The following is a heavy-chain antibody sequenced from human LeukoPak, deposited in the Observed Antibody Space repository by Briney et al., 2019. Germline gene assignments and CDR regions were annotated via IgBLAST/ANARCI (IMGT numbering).Heavy chain of an antibody. D-gene: IGHD6-19*01. CDR1: GVTFSGYD. CDR2: IGGGGRST. CDR3: AKVSKLSGWLSAHDY. Sequence: WGSLTLSCAVSGVTFSGYDRSWVRQPPGKGLEWVWSIGGGGRSTYYADSVKGRFSISRDNSKNTLYLQMNSLSADDTAVYYCAKVSKLSGWLSAHDYWGQGTLVTVSS. V-gene: IGHV3-23*01. J-gene: IGHJ4*02.